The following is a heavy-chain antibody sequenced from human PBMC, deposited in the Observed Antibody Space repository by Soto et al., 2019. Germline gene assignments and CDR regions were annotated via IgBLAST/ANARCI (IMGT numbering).Heavy chain of an antibody. CDR1: GGSISSGGYS. J-gene: IGHJ4*02. V-gene: IGHV4-30-2*01. CDR3: ARAEGGIFDY. CDR2: IYHSGST. Sequence: QLQLQESGSGLVKPSQTLSLTCAVSGGSISSGGYSWSWIRQPPGKGLEWIGYIYHSGSTYYNPSLKSRVTRSVDRSTNQFSLKLSSVAAADTAVYYCARAEGGIFDYWGQGTLVTVSS. D-gene: IGHD3-16*01.